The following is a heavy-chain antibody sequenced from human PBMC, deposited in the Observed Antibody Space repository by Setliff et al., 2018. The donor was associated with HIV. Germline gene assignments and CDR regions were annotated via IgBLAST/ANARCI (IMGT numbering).Heavy chain of an antibody. Sequence: ASVKVSCQASVYTFTSYAMNWVRQAPGQGLEWMGWINTNTGNPTDAQGFTGRFVFSLDTSVSTAYLQIRSLKAEDTAVYSCARVCDYDILTGYSFDAFDIWRQETKVTVSS. CDR3: ARVCDYDILTGYSFDAFDI. V-gene: IGHV7-4-1*02. CDR2: INTNTGNP. D-gene: IGHD3-9*01. CDR1: VYTFTSYA. J-gene: IGHJ3*02.